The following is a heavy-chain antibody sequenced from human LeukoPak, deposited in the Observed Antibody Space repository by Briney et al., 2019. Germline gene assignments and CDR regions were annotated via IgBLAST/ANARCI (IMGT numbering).Heavy chain of an antibody. V-gene: IGHV1-3*01. CDR3: ATGDRRNY. CDR2: INGGNDNT. J-gene: IGHJ4*02. CDR1: GYTFTSLL. D-gene: IGHD7-27*01. Sequence: ASVKVSCKASGYTFTSLLYIGCARPPGQRPEWMGWINGGNDNTKYSRKFQGRLTITRDTSASTAYMELSSLRSEDTAVYYCATGDRRNYWGQGTLVTVSS.